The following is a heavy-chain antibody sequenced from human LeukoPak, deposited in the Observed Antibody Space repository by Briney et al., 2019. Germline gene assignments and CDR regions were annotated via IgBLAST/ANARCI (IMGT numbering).Heavy chain of an antibody. CDR3: ARLAAAEYYFDY. V-gene: IGHV4-34*01. CDR2: INHSGST. D-gene: IGHD6-13*01. J-gene: IGHJ4*02. CDR1: GGSFSGYY. Sequence: SGTLSLTCAVYGGSFSGYYWSWIRQPPGKGLEWIGEINHSGSTNYNPSLKSRVTISVDTSKNQLSLKLSSVTAADTAVYYCARLAAAEYYFDYWGQGTLVTVSS.